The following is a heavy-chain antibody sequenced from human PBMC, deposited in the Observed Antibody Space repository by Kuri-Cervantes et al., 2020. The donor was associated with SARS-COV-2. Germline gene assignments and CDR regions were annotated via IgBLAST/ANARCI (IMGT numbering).Heavy chain of an antibody. CDR2: IYSGGST. D-gene: IGHD1-26*01. V-gene: IGHV3-53*01. Sequence: ETLSLTCAASGFTVSSNYMSWVRQAPGKGLEWVSVIYSGGSTYYADSVKGRFTISRDNSKNTLYLQMNSLRAEDTAVYYCAKDQWELLGGGYWGQGTLVTVSS. J-gene: IGHJ4*02. CDR3: AKDQWELLGGGY. CDR1: GFTVSSNY.